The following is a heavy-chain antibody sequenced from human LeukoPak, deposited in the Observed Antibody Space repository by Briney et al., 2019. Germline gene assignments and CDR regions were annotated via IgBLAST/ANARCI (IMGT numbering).Heavy chain of an antibody. CDR1: GFTFSNAW. CDR2: ISSSSSYI. CDR3: ARDPYGSGSYCHFDY. J-gene: IGHJ4*02. D-gene: IGHD3-10*01. V-gene: IGHV3-21*01. Sequence: GGSLRLSCAVSGFTFSNAWMTWVRQAPGKGLEWVSSISSSSSYIYYADSVKGRFTISRDNSKNTLYLQMNSLRAEDTAVYYCARDPYGSGSYCHFDYWGQGTLVTVSS.